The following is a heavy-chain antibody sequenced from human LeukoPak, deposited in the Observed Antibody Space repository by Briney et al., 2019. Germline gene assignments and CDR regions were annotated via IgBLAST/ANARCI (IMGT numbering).Heavy chain of an antibody. V-gene: IGHV3-23*01. Sequence: GGSLTLSCAVSGFSVSSNGMRWVRQAPGKGLEWISAISVNGEIAYYAASVKGRFIISRDNSKNTLYLQLSSLRAEDTAVYYCAQRYGSGWYPCWGRGSLVSVFS. D-gene: IGHD2-15*01. J-gene: IGHJ4*02. CDR1: GFSVSSNG. CDR3: AQRYGSGWYPC. CDR2: ISVNGEIA.